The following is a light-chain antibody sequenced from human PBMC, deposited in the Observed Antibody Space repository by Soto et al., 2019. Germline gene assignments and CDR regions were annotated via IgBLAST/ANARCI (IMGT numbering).Light chain of an antibody. V-gene: IGLV2-8*01. CDR3: SSYAASNNCYFV. CDR1: SSDVGGYNY. CDR2: DVT. Sequence: QSALTQPPSASGSPGQAVTISCTGTSSDVGGYNYVSWYQQHPGRAPKLMIYDVTNRPSGVPDRFSGSKSGTSASLAVSGLQAEDEADYYCSSYAASNNCYFVFGGGTKLTVL. J-gene: IGLJ3*02.